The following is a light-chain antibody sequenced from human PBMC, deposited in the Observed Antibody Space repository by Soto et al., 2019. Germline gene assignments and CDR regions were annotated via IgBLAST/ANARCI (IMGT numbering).Light chain of an antibody. Sequence: QSVLTPPASVSGSPGQSITISCTGTSSDVGGYNYVSWYQQHPGKAPKLMIYEVSNRPSGVSNRFSGSKSGNTASLTISGLQAEDEADYYCSSYTSGSTACVFGTGTKLTVL. CDR3: SSYTSGSTACV. CDR2: EVS. J-gene: IGLJ1*01. V-gene: IGLV2-14*01. CDR1: SSDVGGYNY.